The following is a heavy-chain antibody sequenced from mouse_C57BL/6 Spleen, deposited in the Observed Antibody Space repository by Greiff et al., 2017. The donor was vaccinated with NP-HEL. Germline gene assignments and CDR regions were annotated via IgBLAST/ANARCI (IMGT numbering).Heavy chain of an antibody. Sequence: QVQLQQSGPELVKPGASVKLSCKASGYTFTSYDINWVKQRPGQGLEWIGWIYPRDGSTTYNEKFKGKATLTVDTSSSTAYMELHSLTSEDSAVYFCARPGYAMDYWGQGTSVTVSS. J-gene: IGHJ4*01. V-gene: IGHV1-85*01. CDR1: GYTFTSYD. CDR3: ARPGYAMDY. CDR2: IYPRDGST.